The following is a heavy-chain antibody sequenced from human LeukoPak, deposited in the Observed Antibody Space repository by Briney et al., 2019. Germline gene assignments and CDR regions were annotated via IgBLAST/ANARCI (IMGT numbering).Heavy chain of an antibody. Sequence: ASVKVSCKASVYTFTSYGISWVREAPGQGREARGGISAYSGNTNYAQKLQGRVTMTTDTSTSTTYMELRRLRSDDTAVYYCARRGVPAATNYFDYWGQGTLVTVSS. J-gene: IGHJ4*02. V-gene: IGHV1-18*04. CDR2: ISAYSGNT. CDR3: ARRGVPAATNYFDY. CDR1: VYTFTSYG. D-gene: IGHD2-2*01.